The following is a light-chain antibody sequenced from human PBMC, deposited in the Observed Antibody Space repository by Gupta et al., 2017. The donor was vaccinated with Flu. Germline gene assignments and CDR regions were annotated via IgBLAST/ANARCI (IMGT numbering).Light chain of an antibody. Sequence: GTRATITCTWTSSKLGAGYDVQRYQRLPGTAPNHVIYGNYTRPSGVPDRFSGSKSGTSASLAITGLQAEDEADYYCQSYDTSMVFGGGTKLTVL. CDR2: GNY. CDR3: QSYDTSMV. CDR1: SSKLGAGYD. V-gene: IGLV1-40*01. J-gene: IGLJ2*01.